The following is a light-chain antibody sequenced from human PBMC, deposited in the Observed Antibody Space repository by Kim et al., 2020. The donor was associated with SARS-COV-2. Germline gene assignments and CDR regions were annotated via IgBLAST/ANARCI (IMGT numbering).Light chain of an antibody. V-gene: IGLV1-51*01. J-gene: IGLJ2*01. CDR3: GSWDSSLRAGV. CDR1: SSNVGNNS. Sequence: QSVLTQPPSVSAAPGQAVTISCSGSSSNVGNNSVSWYQHLPPTAPRRLIFDSDKRNAGIPGRFSGSKSGTSATLAITGLQPEDEADYYCGSWDSSLRAGVFGGGTKLTVL. CDR2: DSD.